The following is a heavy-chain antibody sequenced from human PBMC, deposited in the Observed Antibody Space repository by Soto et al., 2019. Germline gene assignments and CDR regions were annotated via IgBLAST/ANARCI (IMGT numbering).Heavy chain of an antibody. V-gene: IGHV3-74*01. D-gene: IGHD2-21*02. Sequence: GGSLRLSCAASGFNFSNHWMHWVRQRPAEGLVWVSRITSDGKSKAYAESVEGRFAISRDNAKNTLYLQMNGLTAEDTAVYYCARESGDWPLNWFDPWGQGTLVTVSS. CDR2: ITSDGKSK. CDR3: ARESGDWPLNWFDP. CDR1: GFNFSNHW. J-gene: IGHJ5*02.